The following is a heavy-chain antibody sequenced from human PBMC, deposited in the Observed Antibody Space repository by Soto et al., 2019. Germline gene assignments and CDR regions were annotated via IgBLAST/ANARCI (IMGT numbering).Heavy chain of an antibody. D-gene: IGHD3-3*01. CDR3: ARMGDFPYYDFWSGYYTYYYYGMDV. CDR2: IIPIFGTA. J-gene: IGHJ6*02. Sequence: RASVKVSCKASGGTFSSYAISWVRQAPGQGLEWMGGIIPIFGTANYAQKFQGRVTITADESTSTAYMELSSLRSEDTAVYYCARMGDFPYYDFWSGYYTYYYYGMDVWGQGTTVTVSS. CDR1: GGTFSSYA. V-gene: IGHV1-69*13.